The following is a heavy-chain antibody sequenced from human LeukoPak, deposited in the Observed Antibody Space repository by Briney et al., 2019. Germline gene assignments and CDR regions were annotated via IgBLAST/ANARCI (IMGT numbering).Heavy chain of an antibody. CDR1: GGSISSSSYY. Sequence: PSETLSLTCTVSGGSISSSSYYWGWIRQPPGKGLEWIGSIYYSGSTYYNPSLKSRVTISVDTSKNQFSLKLSSVTAADTAVYYCASEALRFLEWLFGQFDPWGQGTLVTVSS. CDR3: ASEALRFLEWLFGQFDP. V-gene: IGHV4-39*01. CDR2: IYYSGST. J-gene: IGHJ5*02. D-gene: IGHD3-3*01.